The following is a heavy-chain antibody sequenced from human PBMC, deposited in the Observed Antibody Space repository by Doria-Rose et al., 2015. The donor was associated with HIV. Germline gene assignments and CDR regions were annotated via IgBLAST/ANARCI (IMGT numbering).Heavy chain of an antibody. CDR3: ARIKSSRWYHKYYLDF. D-gene: IGHD6-13*01. Sequence: QITLKESGPVLVKPTETLTLTCTVSGVSLSSPGMGVSWIRQPPGKALEWLANIFSDDERSYKTSLKSSLTISRGTSKSQVVLTMTDMDPVDTATYYCARIKSSRWYHKYYLDFWGQGTLVIVSA. CDR2: IFSDDER. CDR1: GVSLSSPGMG. J-gene: IGHJ4*02. V-gene: IGHV2-26*01.